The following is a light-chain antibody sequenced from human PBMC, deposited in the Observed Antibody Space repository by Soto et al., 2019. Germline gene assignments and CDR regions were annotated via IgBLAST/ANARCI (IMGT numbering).Light chain of an antibody. CDR2: GTS. CDR1: QSVGSN. V-gene: IGKV3-15*01. CDR3: QQHNNWPWT. Sequence: EIVLTQSPGTLSLSPGERATLSCRGSQSVGSNLAWYQQKPGQVPRLLIYGTSTRVTGIPARFSGSGSGTEFTLTISSLQPEDFVVYYCQQHNNWPWTFGQGTKVDIK. J-gene: IGKJ1*01.